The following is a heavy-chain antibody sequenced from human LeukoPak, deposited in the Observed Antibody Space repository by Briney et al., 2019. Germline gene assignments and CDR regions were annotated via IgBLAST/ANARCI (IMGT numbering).Heavy chain of an antibody. Sequence: GASVKVSCKASGYTFTSYGISWVRQAPGQGLEWMGWISAYNGNTNYAQKLQGRVTMTTDTSTSAAYMELRSLRSDDTAVYYCARDRSSGWNFYYYYGMDVWGQGTTVTVSS. D-gene: IGHD6-19*01. J-gene: IGHJ6*02. CDR1: GYTFTSYG. CDR2: ISAYNGNT. CDR3: ARDRSSGWNFYYYYGMDV. V-gene: IGHV1-18*01.